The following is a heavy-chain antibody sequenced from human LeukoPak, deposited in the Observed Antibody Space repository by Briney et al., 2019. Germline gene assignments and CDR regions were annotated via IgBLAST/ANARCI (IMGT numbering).Heavy chain of an antibody. CDR1: GFSFSSYS. CDR3: ARDPPWDCTGTSCFGGAFDI. D-gene: IGHD2-2*01. Sequence: NPGGSLRLSCAASGFSFSSYSMNWVRQAPGKGLEWVSSISSSSSYIYSADSVKGRFTISRDNAKNSLYLHMNSLRAEDTAVYYCARDPPWDCTGTSCFGGAFDIWGQGTMVTVSS. CDR2: ISSSSSYI. V-gene: IGHV3-21*01. J-gene: IGHJ3*02.